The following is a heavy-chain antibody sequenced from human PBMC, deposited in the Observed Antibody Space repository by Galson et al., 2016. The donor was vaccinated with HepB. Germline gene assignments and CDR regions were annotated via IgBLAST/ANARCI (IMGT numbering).Heavy chain of an antibody. J-gene: IGHJ6*02. Sequence: SLRLSCAASGFTFRNYGMHWVRQPPGKGLQWVAAISFNEDKKFYLDSVRGRFTVSRDSSKNTLYLQLNTLRPDDPAVYFCARGDYGSSFYYGMDVWGQGTTVTGSS. CDR2: ISFNEDKK. D-gene: IGHD4-17*01. CDR3: ARGDYGSSFYYGMDV. CDR1: GFTFRNYG. V-gene: IGHV3-30*03.